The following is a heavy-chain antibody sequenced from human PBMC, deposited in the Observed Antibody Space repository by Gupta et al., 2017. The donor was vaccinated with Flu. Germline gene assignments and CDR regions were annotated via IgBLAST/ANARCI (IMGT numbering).Heavy chain of an antibody. D-gene: IGHD5-12*01. Sequence: SGAEVKKPGESLKISCKGSGFTFSGYWIAWVRQMPGKGLEWMGTIYPADPDIRYSPSFEGQVIISADKSTSTAYLQWSSLKASDTGIYYCARLRGMGIVATTIDSWGQGTLVTVSS. V-gene: IGHV5-51*03. CDR1: GFTFSGYW. CDR3: ARLRGMGIVATTIDS. J-gene: IGHJ4*02. CDR2: IYPADPDI.